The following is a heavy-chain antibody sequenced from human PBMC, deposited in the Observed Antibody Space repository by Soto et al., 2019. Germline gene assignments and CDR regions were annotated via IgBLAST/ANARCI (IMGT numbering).Heavy chain of an antibody. CDR1: GGSISSYY. J-gene: IGHJ6*02. Sequence: QVQLQESGPGLVKPSETLSLTCTVSGGSISSYYWSWIRQPPGKGLEWIGYIYYSGSTNYNPSLKSRVTISVDTSKNQFSLKLSSVTAADTAVYYCARVSAAYGDYYYYYYYGMDVWGQGTTVTVSS. D-gene: IGHD4-17*01. CDR3: ARVSAAYGDYYYYYYYGMDV. V-gene: IGHV4-59*01. CDR2: IYYSGST.